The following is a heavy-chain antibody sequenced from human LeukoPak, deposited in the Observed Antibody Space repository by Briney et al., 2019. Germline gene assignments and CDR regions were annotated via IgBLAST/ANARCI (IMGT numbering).Heavy chain of an antibody. D-gene: IGHD6-19*01. V-gene: IGHV3-33*08. CDR3: ARVRAVAGTLIDY. Sequence: GGSLRLSCAASGFTFSSYAMHWVRQAPGKGLEWVAVIWYDGSNKYYADSVKGRFTISRDNSKNTLYLQMNSLRAEDTAVYYCARVRAVAGTLIDYWGQGTLVTVSS. J-gene: IGHJ4*02. CDR2: IWYDGSNK. CDR1: GFTFSSYA.